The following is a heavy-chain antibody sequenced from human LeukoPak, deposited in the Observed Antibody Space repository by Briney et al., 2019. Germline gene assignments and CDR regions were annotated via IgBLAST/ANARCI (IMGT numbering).Heavy chain of an antibody. CDR3: AKNVVVKRYIDY. CDR2: ISGSGRTT. D-gene: IGHD2-15*01. Sequence: GGSLRLSCAASGFTFSNHAMSWVRQTPGKGLQWVSVISGSGRTTEYADSVKGRFTIPRDNSKNTLSLQMNSLRVEDTAIYYCAKNVVVKRYIDYWGQGTLVTVSS. J-gene: IGHJ4*02. V-gene: IGHV3-23*01. CDR1: GFTFSNHA.